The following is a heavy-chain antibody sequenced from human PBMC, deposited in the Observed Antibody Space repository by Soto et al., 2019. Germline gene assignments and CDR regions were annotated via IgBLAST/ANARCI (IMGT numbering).Heavy chain of an antibody. Sequence: GGPLRLSCAASGFFFSDYYMSWIRQAPGKGLESLCYISGTGDTTSYADSVKGRFTISRDNAKNSLYLHLSTLSAGDTAVYYCAIGGGQIYYSGMDVWGQGTTVTVSS. CDR2: ISGTGDTT. V-gene: IGHV3-11*01. CDR1: GFFFSDYY. CDR3: AIGGGQIYYSGMDV. D-gene: IGHD3-3*01. J-gene: IGHJ6*02.